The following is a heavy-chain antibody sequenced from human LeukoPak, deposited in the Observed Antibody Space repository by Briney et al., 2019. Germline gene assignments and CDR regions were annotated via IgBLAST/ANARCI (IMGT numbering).Heavy chain of an antibody. D-gene: IGHD3-22*01. CDR1: GFTFSSYA. CDR3: AKEPDHPTYYYDSSGYLAY. CDR2: ISGSGGST. Sequence: PGGSLRLSCTASGFTFSSYAMSWVRQAPGKGLEWVSAISGSGGSTYYADSVKGRFTISRDNSKNTLYLQMNSLRAEDTAVYYCAKEPDHPTYYYDSSGYLAYWGQGTLVTVSS. V-gene: IGHV3-23*01. J-gene: IGHJ4*02.